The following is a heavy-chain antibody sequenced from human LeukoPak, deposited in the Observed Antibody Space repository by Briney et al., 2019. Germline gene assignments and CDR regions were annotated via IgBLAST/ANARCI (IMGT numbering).Heavy chain of an antibody. J-gene: IGHJ3*02. CDR2: LSHRGST. CDR1: GGSFSGYY. Sequence: SETLSLTCAVYGGSFSGYYWGWFRQPPGKGLEWIGSLSHRGSTYYNPSLKSRVTMSVDTSKNDFSLKLKSVTAADTALYYCARSDWYLRGDAFDIWGQGTVLTVSS. CDR3: ARSDWYLRGDAFDI. D-gene: IGHD3-9*01. V-gene: IGHV4-38-2*01.